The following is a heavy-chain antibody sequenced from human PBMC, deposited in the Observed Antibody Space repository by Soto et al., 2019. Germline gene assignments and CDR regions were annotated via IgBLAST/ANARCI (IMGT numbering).Heavy chain of an antibody. CDR1: GYTFNFYG. Sequence: AAVKVSCKASGYTFNFYGITWVGQAPGEGLEGMGWISGFNGNTNYAADLQGRVTMTTDTSTSTAYMELRGLRSDDTAVYYCARIGVSSGHESPDFDSWGQGTLVTVSS. CDR2: ISGFNGNT. V-gene: IGHV1-18*01. D-gene: IGHD3-16*01. J-gene: IGHJ4*02. CDR3: ARIGVSSGHESPDFDS.